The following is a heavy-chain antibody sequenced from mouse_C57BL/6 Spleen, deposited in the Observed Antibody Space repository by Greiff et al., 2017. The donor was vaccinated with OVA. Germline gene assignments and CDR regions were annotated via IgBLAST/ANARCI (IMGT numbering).Heavy chain of an antibody. J-gene: IGHJ4*01. Sequence: EVQLQQSGPELVKPGASVKISCKASGYTFTDYYMNWVKQSHGKSLEWIGDINPNNGGTSYNQKFKGKATLTVDKSSSTAYMELRSLTSEDSAVYYGARKEDAMDYWGQGTSVTVSS. V-gene: IGHV1-26*01. CDR3: ARKEDAMDY. CDR1: GYTFTDYY. CDR2: INPNNGGT.